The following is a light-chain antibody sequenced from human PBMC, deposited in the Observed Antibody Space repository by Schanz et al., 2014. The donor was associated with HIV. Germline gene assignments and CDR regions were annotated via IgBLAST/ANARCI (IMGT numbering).Light chain of an antibody. CDR3: QQLNDYPRT. J-gene: IGKJ2*01. Sequence: DIQMTQSPSTLSASVGDRISITCRASQSISGWLAWYQQRPGEAPNLLISEASTLESGVPSRFSGSGSGTEFTLTISTLQPEDFATYYCQQLNDYPRTFGQGTKVDI. CDR1: QSISGW. V-gene: IGKV1-5*03. CDR2: EAS.